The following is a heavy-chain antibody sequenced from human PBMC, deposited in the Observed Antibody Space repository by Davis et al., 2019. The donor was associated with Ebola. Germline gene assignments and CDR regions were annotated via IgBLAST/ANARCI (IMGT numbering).Heavy chain of an antibody. CDR1: GYTFTSYG. CDR3: ARGVVIMITFGGVIVPFGTEDYGMDV. Sequence: ASVKVSCKASGYTFTSYGISWVRQAPGQGLEWMGWINPHTGVTNYAQKFQDWVTMTRDTSINTAYMELSRLRSDDTAVYYCARGVVIMITFGGVIVPFGTEDYGMDVWGQGTTVTVSS. D-gene: IGHD3-16*02. V-gene: IGHV1-2*04. J-gene: IGHJ6*02. CDR2: INPHTGVT.